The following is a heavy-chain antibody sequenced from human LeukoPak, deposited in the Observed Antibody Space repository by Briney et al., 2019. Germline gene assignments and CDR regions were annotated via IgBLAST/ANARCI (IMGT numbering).Heavy chain of an antibody. CDR1: GFTFSSYW. D-gene: IGHD2-15*01. Sequence: GGSLRLSCAASGFTFSSYWMHWVRQAPGKGLVWVSRINSDGSSTIYADSVKGRFTISRDNAKNTLYLQMNSLRAEDTAVYYCARQYCSGGSCYFRSYYYYYMDVWGKGTTVTVSS. J-gene: IGHJ6*03. CDR2: INSDGSST. CDR3: ARQYCSGGSCYFRSYYYYYMDV. V-gene: IGHV3-74*01.